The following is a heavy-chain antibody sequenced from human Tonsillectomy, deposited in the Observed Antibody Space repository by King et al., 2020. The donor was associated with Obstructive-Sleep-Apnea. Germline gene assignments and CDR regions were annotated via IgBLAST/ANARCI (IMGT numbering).Heavy chain of an antibody. CDR1: GFTFSSYA. D-gene: IGHD1-26*01. Sequence: VQLVESGGGWVQPGGSLRLSCAAPGFTFSSYAMTGVRQAPGKGLEWFSAISGSGGSTYYADSVKGRFTISRDNSKNTLYLQMNSLRAEDTAVYYCAKGLLLVGAPSLFDYWGQGTLVTVSS. J-gene: IGHJ4*02. CDR2: ISGSGGST. CDR3: AKGLLLVGAPSLFDY. V-gene: IGHV3-23*04.